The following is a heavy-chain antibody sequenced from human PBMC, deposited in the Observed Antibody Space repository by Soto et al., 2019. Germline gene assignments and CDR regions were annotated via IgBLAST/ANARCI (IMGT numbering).Heavy chain of an antibody. Sequence: QVQLVQSGAEVKKPGSSVKVSCKASGGTFSSYAISWVRQAPGQGLEWMGGIIPIFGTANYAQKFQGRVTITADESTSTASMELGSLRSEATAVFYFGRNLQNLGYCGGGGGYWGFAYWGQGTLVTFSS. CDR3: GRNLQNLGYCGGGGGYWGFAY. CDR1: GGTFSSYA. J-gene: IGHJ4*02. D-gene: IGHD2-15*01. CDR2: IIPIFGTA. V-gene: IGHV1-69*01.